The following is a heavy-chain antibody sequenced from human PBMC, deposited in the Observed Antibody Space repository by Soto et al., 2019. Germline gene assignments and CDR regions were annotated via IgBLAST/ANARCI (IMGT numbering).Heavy chain of an antibody. V-gene: IGHV3-64*01. CDR2: ISSNGDST. CDR1: GLTFSTYA. Sequence: EVQLVESGGGLVQPGGSLRLSCAASGLTFSTYAMHWVRQAPGKGLEYVPAISSNGDSTYYSNSVKGRFTISSDNSKNTLYLQMGSLRPEDMAVYYCGTRGYYYYYMDVWGKGTTVTVSS. CDR3: GTRGYYYYYMDV. J-gene: IGHJ6*03. D-gene: IGHD3-10*01.